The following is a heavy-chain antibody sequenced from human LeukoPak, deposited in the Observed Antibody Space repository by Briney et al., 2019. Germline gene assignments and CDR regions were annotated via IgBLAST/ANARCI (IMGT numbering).Heavy chain of an antibody. Sequence: GGSLRLSCAASGFTFSDYYMTWIRQAPGKGLEWVSYISSGGSTIYYADSAKGRFTISRDNAKNSLYLQMNSLRAEDTAVYYCARDISARRVTFDYWGQGTLVTVSS. CDR2: ISSGGSTI. CDR1: GFTFSDYY. J-gene: IGHJ4*02. D-gene: IGHD2-21*02. CDR3: ARDISARRVTFDY. V-gene: IGHV3-11*04.